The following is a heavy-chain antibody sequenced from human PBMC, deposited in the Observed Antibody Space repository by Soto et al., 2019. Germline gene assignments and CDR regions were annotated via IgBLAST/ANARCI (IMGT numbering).Heavy chain of an antibody. D-gene: IGHD2-2*01. V-gene: IGHV3-48*03. CDR2: ISSSGSTI. CDR1: GFTFSSYE. CDR3: ASALVCSCTSCYYYYGIDV. Sequence: GGSLRLSCAASGFTFSSYEMNWVRQAPGKGLEWVSYISSSGSTIYYAASVKGRCSISRDNANNTLYLQINSLRAADTTVEYCASALVCSCTSCYYYYGIDVWGQGTMVTVSS. J-gene: IGHJ6*02.